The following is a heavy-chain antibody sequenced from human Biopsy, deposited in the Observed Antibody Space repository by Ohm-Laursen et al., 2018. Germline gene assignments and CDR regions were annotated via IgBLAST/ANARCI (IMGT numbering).Heavy chain of an antibody. CDR2: INPHSGTT. CDR3: AKGQDLRGGAEYFQH. Sequence: ASVKVSCKASGYTFTGQYLHWVRQAPGQGLEWMGWINPHSGTTKFAQDFQGRVTMTRDTSITTAYMELRRLRSDDTAVYYCAKGQDLRGGAEYFQHWGQGALVTVSS. D-gene: IGHD2-15*01. J-gene: IGHJ1*01. V-gene: IGHV1-2*02. CDR1: GYTFTGQY.